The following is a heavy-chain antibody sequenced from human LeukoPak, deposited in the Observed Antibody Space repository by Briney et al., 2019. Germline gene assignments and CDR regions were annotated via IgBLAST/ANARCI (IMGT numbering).Heavy chain of an antibody. CDR2: ISSSGGST. CDR3: AAGYSNSLYYFDY. Sequence: GGSLRLSCAASGFTFSTYGMSWVRQAPGKGLEWVSGISSSGGSTSYADSVKGRFTISRDNSKNTLYLQMSSLRAEDTAVYYCAAGYSNSLYYFDYWGQGTLVTVSS. J-gene: IGHJ4*02. D-gene: IGHD6-13*01. V-gene: IGHV3-23*01. CDR1: GFTFSTYG.